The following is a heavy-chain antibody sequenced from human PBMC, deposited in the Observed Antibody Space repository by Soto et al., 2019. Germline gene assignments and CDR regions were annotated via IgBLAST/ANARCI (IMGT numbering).Heavy chain of an antibody. CDR2: ISGSGGST. D-gene: IGHD2-2*02. CDR1: GFTFSSYA. Sequence: EVQLLESGGGLVQPGGSLRLSCAASGFTFSSYAMSWVRQAPGKGLEWVSAISGSGGSTYYADSVKGRFTISRETSRSAHCLQMTSLRAEDTAVYYCAKDEDQLLYFAFDIWGRRTMVTVSS. CDR3: AKDEDQLLYFAFDI. J-gene: IGHJ3*02. V-gene: IGHV3-23*01.